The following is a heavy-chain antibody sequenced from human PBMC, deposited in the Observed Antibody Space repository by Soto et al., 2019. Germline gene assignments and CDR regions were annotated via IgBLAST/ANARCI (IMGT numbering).Heavy chain of an antibody. D-gene: IGHD5-18*01. V-gene: IGHV1-69*13. J-gene: IGHJ4*02. CDR1: GGTFSSYA. Sequence: SVKVSCKASGGTFSSYAINWVRQAPGQGLEWMGGIIPIFGTANYAQKFQGRVTITADESTSTAYMELSSLRSEDTAVYYCARGSRPWIQLWLLDYWGQGTLVTVYS. CDR3: ARGSRPWIQLWLLDY. CDR2: IIPIFGTA.